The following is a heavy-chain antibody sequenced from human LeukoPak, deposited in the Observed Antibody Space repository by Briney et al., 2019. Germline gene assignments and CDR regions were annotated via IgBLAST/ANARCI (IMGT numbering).Heavy chain of an antibody. CDR2: FYFTGST. CDR3: ARRRAEGGSNGLYNWFDP. Sequence: SETLSLTCTDSGDSINDYYWGWIRQPPGKGLEWIGYFYFTGSTRYNPSLESRVTISVDTSKNQFSLKLSSVTAADTAVYYCARRRAEGGSNGLYNWFDPWGQGTLVTVSS. J-gene: IGHJ5*02. CDR1: GDSINDYY. D-gene: IGHD6-13*01. V-gene: IGHV4-59*08.